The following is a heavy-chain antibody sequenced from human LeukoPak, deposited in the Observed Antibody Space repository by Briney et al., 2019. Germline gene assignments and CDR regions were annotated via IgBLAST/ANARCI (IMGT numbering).Heavy chain of an antibody. D-gene: IGHD1-26*01. CDR3: AKRRSGSYWYFDY. V-gene: IGHV3-30*02. CDR2: IRDDGSNK. J-gene: IGHJ4*02. Sequence: GGSLRLSCAASGFPFSSYGMHWVRQAPGKGLEWVAFIRDDGSNKYYADSVKGRLTISRDNSKNTLYLQMNSLRVEDTAVYYCAKRRSGSYWYFDYWGQGTLVTVSS. CDR1: GFPFSSYG.